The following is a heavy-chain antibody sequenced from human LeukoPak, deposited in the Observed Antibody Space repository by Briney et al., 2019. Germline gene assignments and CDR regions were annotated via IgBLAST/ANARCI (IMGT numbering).Heavy chain of an antibody. D-gene: IGHD3-22*01. V-gene: IGHV1-46*01. CDR2: INPRGGST. J-gene: IGHJ4*02. Sequence: ASVKVSCKASGYTFIDYYMHWVRQAPGQGLEWMGIINPRGGSTIYAQDFQGRVTLTRDTSTSTVYMELSSLRSEDTAVYYCARRYYDNSGHSYGYYFDYWGQGTLVTVSP. CDR3: ARRYYDNSGHSYGYYFDY. CDR1: GYTFIDYY.